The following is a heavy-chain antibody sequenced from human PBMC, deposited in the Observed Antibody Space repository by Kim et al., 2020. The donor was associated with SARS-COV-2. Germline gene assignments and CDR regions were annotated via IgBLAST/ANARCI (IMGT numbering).Heavy chain of an antibody. CDR1: GGSISSYD. CDR3: ARHGRGSSWYIWAFDI. J-gene: IGHJ3*02. D-gene: IGHD6-13*01. Sequence: SETLSLTCTVSGGSISSYDWSWIRQPPGKVLEWIGYIYYSENTNYNPSLKSRVTISVDTSKNQFSLKLSSVTAADTAVYYCARHGRGSSWYIWAFDIWGQGTMVTVSS. CDR2: IYYSENT. V-gene: IGHV4-59*08.